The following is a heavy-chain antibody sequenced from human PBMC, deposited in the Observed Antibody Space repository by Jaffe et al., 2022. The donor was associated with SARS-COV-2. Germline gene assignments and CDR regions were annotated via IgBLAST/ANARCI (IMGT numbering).Heavy chain of an antibody. CDR3: ARRNTMATFGYYYYGMDV. J-gene: IGHJ6*02. V-gene: IGHV4-39*01. D-gene: IGHD3-16*01. Sequence: QLQLQESGPGLVKPSETLSLTCTVSGGSISSSSYYWGWIRQPPGKGLEWIGSIYYSGSTYYNPSLKSRVTISVDTSKNQFSLKLSSVTAADTAVYYCARRNTMATFGYYYYGMDVWGQGTTVTVSS. CDR2: IYYSGST. CDR1: GGSISSSSYY.